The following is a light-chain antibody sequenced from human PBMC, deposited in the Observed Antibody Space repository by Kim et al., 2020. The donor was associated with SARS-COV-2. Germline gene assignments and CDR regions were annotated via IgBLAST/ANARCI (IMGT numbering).Light chain of an antibody. CDR2: GAS. Sequence: EIVLTQSPGTLSLSPGERATLSCRASQSVSSNYLAWYQQKPGQAPRLLINGASSRATGIPDRFSGSGSGTDFTFTINRLEPEDFAVYYCQQYGRSPRTFGQGTKLEI. V-gene: IGKV3-20*01. J-gene: IGKJ2*01. CDR1: QSVSSNY. CDR3: QQYGRSPRT.